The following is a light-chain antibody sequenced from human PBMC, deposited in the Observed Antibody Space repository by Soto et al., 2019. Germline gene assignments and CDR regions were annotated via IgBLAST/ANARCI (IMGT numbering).Light chain of an antibody. Sequence: IVLTQSPGTLSLSPGERATLTCRASQSVTSSYLAWYQQKPGQAPRLLMYGASSRAPGIPDRLSGSGSGTDFTLTISRLEPEDFAVYYCQQYGSSPLTFGPGTKVDIK. CDR3: QQYGSSPLT. J-gene: IGKJ3*01. V-gene: IGKV3-20*01. CDR2: GAS. CDR1: QSVTSSY.